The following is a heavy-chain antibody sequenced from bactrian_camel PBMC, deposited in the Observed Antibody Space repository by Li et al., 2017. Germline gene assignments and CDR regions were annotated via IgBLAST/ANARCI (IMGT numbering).Heavy chain of an antibody. CDR1: GYTFAMCG. Sequence: HVQLVESGGGSVQAGGSLNLSCAYSGYTFAMCGMAWYRQVPGKEREGVAHIILDGRTGYADSMKGRVTISQDNAKNNVYLEMNSLKREDSATYYCAATAWGYRRWVGSLLSPYDYNYWGQGTQVTVS. CDR3: AATAWGYRRWVGSLLSPYDYNY. J-gene: IGHJ4*01. CDR2: IILDGRT. V-gene: IGHV3S53*01. D-gene: IGHD5*01.